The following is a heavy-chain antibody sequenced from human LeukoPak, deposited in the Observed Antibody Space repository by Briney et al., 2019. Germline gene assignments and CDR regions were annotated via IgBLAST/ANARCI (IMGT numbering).Heavy chain of an antibody. J-gene: IGHJ6*04. CDR2: IWYDGSNK. CDR3: ARGGDILTGYYNPRGMDV. Sequence: GGSLRVSCAASGFTFSSYGMHWVRQAPGKGLEWVAVIWYDGSNKYYADSVKGRFTISRDNSKNTLYLQMNSLRAEDTAVYYCARGGDILTGYYNPRGMDVWGKGTTVTVSS. D-gene: IGHD3-9*01. V-gene: IGHV3-33*01. CDR1: GFTFSSYG.